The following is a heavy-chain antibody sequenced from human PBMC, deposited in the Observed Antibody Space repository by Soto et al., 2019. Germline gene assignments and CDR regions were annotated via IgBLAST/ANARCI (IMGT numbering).Heavy chain of an antibody. CDR2: IYYSGST. V-gene: IGHV4-59*01. CDR1: GGSISSYY. J-gene: IGHJ6*02. Sequence: SETLSLTCTVSGGSISSYYWSWIRQPPGKGLEWIGYIYYSGSTNYNPSLKSRVTISVDTSKNQFSLKLSSVTAADTAVYYCARDRRDHTDGSGMDVWGQGTTVTVSS. CDR3: ARDRRDHTDGSGMDV. D-gene: IGHD6-25*01.